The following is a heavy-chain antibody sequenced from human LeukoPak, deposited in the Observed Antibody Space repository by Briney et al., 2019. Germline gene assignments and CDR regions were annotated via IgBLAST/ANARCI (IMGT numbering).Heavy chain of an antibody. V-gene: IGHV1-3*01. CDR1: GYTFTSYA. J-gene: IGHJ4*02. CDR2: INAGNGNT. Sequence: GASVKVSCKASGYTFTSYAMHWVRQAPGQRLEWMGWINAGNGNTKYSQELQGRVTMTTDTSTSTAYMELRSLRSDDTAVYYCASCSGYYSYYFDYWGQGTLVTVSS. D-gene: IGHD3-22*01. CDR3: ASCSGYYSYYFDY.